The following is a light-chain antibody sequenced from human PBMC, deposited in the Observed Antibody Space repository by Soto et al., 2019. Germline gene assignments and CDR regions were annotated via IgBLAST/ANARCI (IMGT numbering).Light chain of an antibody. CDR3: LQLDSFPPT. J-gene: IGKJ1*01. Sequence: DIQLTQSPSFLSASVGDRVTITCRASQDISSHLVWFQQEPGKAPKLLIYAASTLQSGVPPRFTGVGVGTEFTLTISSLQPEDFATYYCLQLDSFPPTFGQGTKVETK. V-gene: IGKV1-9*01. CDR2: AAS. CDR1: QDISSH.